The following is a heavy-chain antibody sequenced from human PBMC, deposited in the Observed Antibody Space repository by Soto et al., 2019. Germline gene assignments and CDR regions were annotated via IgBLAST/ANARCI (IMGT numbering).Heavy chain of an antibody. CDR1: GGSFSGYY. J-gene: IGHJ4*02. Sequence: SETLSLTFAVYGGSFSGYYWSWIRQPPGKGLEWIGEINHSGSINYNPSLKSRVTISVDTSKNQFSLKLSSVTAADTAVYYCARVGRGYSYGLDYWGQGTLVTVSS. CDR2: INHSGSI. CDR3: ARVGRGYSYGLDY. V-gene: IGHV4-34*01. D-gene: IGHD5-18*01.